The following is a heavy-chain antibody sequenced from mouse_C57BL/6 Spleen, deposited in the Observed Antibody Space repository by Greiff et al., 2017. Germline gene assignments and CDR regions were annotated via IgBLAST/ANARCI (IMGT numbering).Heavy chain of an antibody. D-gene: IGHD2-2*01. V-gene: IGHV1-55*01. J-gene: IGHJ4*01. CDR1: GYTFTSYW. Sequence: VQLQQSGAELVKPGASVKMSCKASGYTFTSYWITWVKQRPGQGLEWIGDISPCSGSTNYNEKFKSKATLTVDTSSSTAYMQLSSQTSEDSAVYYGARRRVTTGNYDAMDYWGQGTSVTVSS. CDR3: ARRRVTTGNYDAMDY. CDR2: ISPCSGST.